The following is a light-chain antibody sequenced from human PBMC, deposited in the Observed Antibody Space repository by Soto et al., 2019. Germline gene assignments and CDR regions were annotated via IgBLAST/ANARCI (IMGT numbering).Light chain of an antibody. V-gene: IGLV1-40*01. CDR2: DNI. J-gene: IGLJ2*01. CDR3: QSFDRSLSGVV. Sequence: QLVLTQPPSVSGAPGQRVTISCTGSSSNIGAGYDVQWYQQLPGTAPKLLIYDNINRPSGVPDRFSGSKSGTSASLAITGLQAEDEADYYCQSFDRSLSGVVFGGGTQLTVL. CDR1: SSNIGAGYD.